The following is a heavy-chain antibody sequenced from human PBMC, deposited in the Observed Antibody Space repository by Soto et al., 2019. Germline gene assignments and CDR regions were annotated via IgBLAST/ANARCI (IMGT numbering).Heavy chain of an antibody. J-gene: IGHJ4*02. CDR3: ARRIYGANDY. CDR1: GCSFTNHW. CDR2: IYPADSDI. D-gene: IGHD4-17*01. Sequence: GDSLTISWKGSGCSFTNHWIDWVRQIPGKGLQWMGVIYPADSDIKYSPSFQGHVTLSVDKSTSTAYLQWSGLKASDTGVYFCARRIYGANDYWGQGTQVTVSS. V-gene: IGHV5-51*01.